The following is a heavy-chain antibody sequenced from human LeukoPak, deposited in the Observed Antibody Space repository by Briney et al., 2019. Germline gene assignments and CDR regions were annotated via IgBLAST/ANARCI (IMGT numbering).Heavy chain of an antibody. CDR2: IKSDGSST. V-gene: IGHV3-74*01. CDR3: ARDRDYGGNWFGP. D-gene: IGHD4-23*01. Sequence: GGSLRLSCATSGFTFSTYWMHWVRQAPGKGLVWVSRIKSDGSSTSYADSVRGRFTISRDNAKNTLYLQMNSLSAEDTAVYYCARDRDYGGNWFGPWSQGTLVTVSS. CDR1: GFTFSTYW. J-gene: IGHJ5*02.